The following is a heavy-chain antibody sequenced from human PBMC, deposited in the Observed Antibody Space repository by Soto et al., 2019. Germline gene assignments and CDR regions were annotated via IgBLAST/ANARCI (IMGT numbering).Heavy chain of an antibody. Sequence: DVQLAESGGGLVQRGGSLRLSCEASGFTFSTYWMHWVRQAPGKGLVWVSRINSDGSSTNYADSVKGRFTISRDNAKNTLYLQMNSLRAEDTAVYYCARGGGTYGSYYYAMDVWAKGPRSPSP. V-gene: IGHV3-74*01. CDR1: GFTFSTYW. J-gene: IGHJ6*02. D-gene: IGHD3-10*01. CDR3: ARGGGTYGSYYYAMDV. CDR2: INSDGSST.